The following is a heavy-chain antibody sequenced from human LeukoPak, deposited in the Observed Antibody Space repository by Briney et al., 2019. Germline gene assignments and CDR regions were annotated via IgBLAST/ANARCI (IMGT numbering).Heavy chain of an antibody. V-gene: IGHV3-30*04. CDR1: GFTFSSYA. CDR3: AKDTYYYDSSGYPHPDY. J-gene: IGHJ4*02. D-gene: IGHD3-22*01. Sequence: GGSLRLSCAASGFTFSSYAMHWVRQAPGKGLEWEAVISYDGSNKYYADSVKGRFTISRDNSKNTLYLQMNSLRAEDTAVYYCAKDTYYYDSSGYPHPDYWGQGTLVTVSS. CDR2: ISYDGSNK.